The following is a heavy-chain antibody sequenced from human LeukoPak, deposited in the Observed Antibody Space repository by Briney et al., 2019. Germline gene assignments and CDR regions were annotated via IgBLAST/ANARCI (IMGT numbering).Heavy chain of an antibody. Sequence: ASVKVSCKASGYTFTGYYMHWVRQAPGQGLEWMGRINPNGGGTNYAQKFQGRVTMTRDTSISTAYMELSRLRSDGTAVYYCASTYYYDSSGRNWFDPWGQGTLVTVSS. D-gene: IGHD3-22*01. CDR1: GYTFTGYY. J-gene: IGHJ5*02. V-gene: IGHV1-2*06. CDR3: ASTYYYDSSGRNWFDP. CDR2: INPNGGGT.